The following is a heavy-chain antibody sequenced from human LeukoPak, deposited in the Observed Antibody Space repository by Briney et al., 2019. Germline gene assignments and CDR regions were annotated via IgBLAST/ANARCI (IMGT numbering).Heavy chain of an antibody. CDR1: GGSFSGYY. V-gene: IGHV4-34*01. CDR2: INHSGST. J-gene: IGHJ4*02. Sequence: KPSETLSLTCAVYGGSFSGYYWSWIRQPPGKGLEWLGEINHSGSTKYNTPFKGRVTIPVDTSKNQFSMKLSFVTAADTAVYYCARVRGRKARKSFDYWGQGTLVTVSS. CDR3: ARVRGRKARKSFDY.